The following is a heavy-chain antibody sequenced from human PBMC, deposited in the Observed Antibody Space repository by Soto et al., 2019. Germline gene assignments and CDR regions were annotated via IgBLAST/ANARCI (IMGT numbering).Heavy chain of an antibody. V-gene: IGHV1-69*01. D-gene: IGHD3-10*01. J-gene: IGHJ4*02. CDR3: AREDSITMVRGVRLDY. CDR1: GGTFSSYA. CDR2: IIPIFGTA. Sequence: QVQLVQSGAEVKKPGSSVKVSCKASGGTFSSYAISWVRQAPGQGLEWMGGIIPIFGTANYAQKFQGRVTITADESTSTAYMALSSLRSEDTAVYYCAREDSITMVRGVRLDYWGQGTLVTVSS.